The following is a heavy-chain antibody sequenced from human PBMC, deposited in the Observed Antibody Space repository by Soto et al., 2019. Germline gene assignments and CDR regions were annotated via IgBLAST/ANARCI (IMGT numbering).Heavy chain of an antibody. CDR3: ARGEGWIRSLYYYYGMDV. CDR1: GYTFTSYD. Sequence: XSVKVSCKASGYTFTSYDINWVRQAPGQGLEWMGWMNPNSGNTGYAQKFQGRVTMTRNTSISTAYMELSSLRSEDTAVYYCARGEGWIRSLYYYYGMDVWGQGGTVTVSS. D-gene: IGHD5-12*01. J-gene: IGHJ6*02. CDR2: MNPNSGNT. V-gene: IGHV1-8*01.